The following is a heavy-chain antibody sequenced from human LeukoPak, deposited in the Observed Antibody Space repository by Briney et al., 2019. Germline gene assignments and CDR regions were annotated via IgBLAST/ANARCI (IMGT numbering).Heavy chain of an antibody. V-gene: IGHV3-33*01. CDR1: GFTFNNYG. D-gene: IGHD3-10*01. Sequence: GWSLRLSCAASGFTFNNYGMHWVRQAPGKGLEWLAFIWFDESNKFYAASVKGRFTISRDNSKNTLYLQMNSLRAEDTAIYYCARVLSRRSSGVDSWGQGTLVTVSA. CDR3: ARVLSRRSSGVDS. J-gene: IGHJ4*02. CDR2: IWFDESNK.